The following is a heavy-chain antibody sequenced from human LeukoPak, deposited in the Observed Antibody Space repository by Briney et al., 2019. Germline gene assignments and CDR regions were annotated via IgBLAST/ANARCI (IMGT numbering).Heavy chain of an antibody. D-gene: IGHD6-13*01. J-gene: IGHJ3*02. V-gene: IGHV3-7*01. Sequence: GGSLRLSCAASGFTFSSYAMSWVRQAPGKGLEWVANIKQDGSEKYYVDSVKGRFTISRDNAKNSLYLQMNSLRAEDTAVYYCARPYRIAAAGTDAFDIWGQGTMVTVSS. CDR3: ARPYRIAAAGTDAFDI. CDR1: GFTFSSYA. CDR2: IKQDGSEK.